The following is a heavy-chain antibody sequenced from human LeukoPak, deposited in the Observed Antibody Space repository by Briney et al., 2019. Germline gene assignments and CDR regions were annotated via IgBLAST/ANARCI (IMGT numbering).Heavy chain of an antibody. J-gene: IGHJ6*02. CDR3: ARQGYYDSSGPSPYYYGMDV. D-gene: IGHD3-22*01. CDR1: GYSFTNYW. V-gene: IGHV5-51*01. Sequence: GESLKISCKGSGYSFTNYWIGWVRQMPGKGLEWMGMIYPGDSDTGYSPSFQGQVTISADKSISTAYLQWSSLKASDTAMYYCARQGYYDSSGPSPYYYGMDVWGQGTTVTVSS. CDR2: IYPGDSDT.